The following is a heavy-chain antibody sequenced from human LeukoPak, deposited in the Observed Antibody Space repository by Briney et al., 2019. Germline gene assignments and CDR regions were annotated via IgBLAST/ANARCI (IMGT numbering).Heavy chain of an antibody. V-gene: IGHV1-2*02. CDR2: INPNSGGK. CDR3: ASGASAFDY. D-gene: IGHD3-16*01. CDR1: RYTFTDYY. Sequence: ASVKVSCKASRYTFTDYYMHWVRQAPGQGLEWMGWINPNSGGKNYAQKFQGRVTMTRDTSIRTAYMELSSLRSDDTAMYYCASGASAFDYWGQGTLVTVSS. J-gene: IGHJ4*02.